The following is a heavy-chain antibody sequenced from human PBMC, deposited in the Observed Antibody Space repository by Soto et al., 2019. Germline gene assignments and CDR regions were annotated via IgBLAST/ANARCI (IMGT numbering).Heavy chain of an antibody. CDR3: ARDRGTIVPAAVCYFDY. Sequence: GGSLRLPCAASGFTFSSFSMNWVRQAPGKGLEWVSFISSSSSYIYYADSVKGRFTISRDDAKNSLYLQMNSLRAEDTAVYYCARDRGTIVPAAVCYFDYWGQGTLVTVSS. CDR2: ISSSSSYI. D-gene: IGHD2-2*01. CDR1: GFTFSSFS. V-gene: IGHV3-21*01. J-gene: IGHJ4*02.